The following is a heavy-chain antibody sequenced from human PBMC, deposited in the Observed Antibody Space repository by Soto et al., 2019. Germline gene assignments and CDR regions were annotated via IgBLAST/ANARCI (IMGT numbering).Heavy chain of an antibody. CDR3: AKVTPHSHYDILTGYYYFDY. Sequence: GGSLRLSCAASGFTFSSYAMSWVRQAPGKGLEWVSAISGSGGSTYYADSVKGRFTISRDNSKNTLYLQMNSLRAEDTAVYYCAKVTPHSHYDILTGYYYFDYWGQGTLVTVSS. J-gene: IGHJ4*02. CDR2: ISGSGGST. D-gene: IGHD3-9*01. V-gene: IGHV3-23*01. CDR1: GFTFSSYA.